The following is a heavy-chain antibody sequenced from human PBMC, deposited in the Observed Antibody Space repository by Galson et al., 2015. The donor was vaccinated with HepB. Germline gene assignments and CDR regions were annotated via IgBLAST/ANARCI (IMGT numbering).Heavy chain of an antibody. J-gene: IGHJ5*02. CDR1: GFTFSGYA. CDR2: ISHDGYRR. D-gene: IGHD3-10*01. CDR3: ARVGHRFKRGSGVPP. Sequence: SLRLSCAGSGFTFSGYALHWVRQAPGKGLEWVASISHDGYRRYNADFVEGRFTISRDDPKNTLYLQMTSLRPEDTAMYHCARVGHRFKRGSGVPPLGQGTLVTVSS. V-gene: IGHV3-30*04.